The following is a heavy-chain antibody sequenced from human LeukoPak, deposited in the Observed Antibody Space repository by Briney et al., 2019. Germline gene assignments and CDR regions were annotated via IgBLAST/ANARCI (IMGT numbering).Heavy chain of an antibody. CDR1: GGSISSYY. Sequence: PSETLSLTCTVSGGSISSYYWSWVRQPPGKGLEWIGYIYYSGSTNYNPSLKSRVTMTVDTSKNQFSLKLSSVTAADTAVYYCVRGGIVGTTARIPLFDYWGQGTLVTVSS. V-gene: IGHV4-59*01. CDR3: VRGGIVGTTARIPLFDY. CDR2: IYYSGST. D-gene: IGHD1-26*01. J-gene: IGHJ4*02.